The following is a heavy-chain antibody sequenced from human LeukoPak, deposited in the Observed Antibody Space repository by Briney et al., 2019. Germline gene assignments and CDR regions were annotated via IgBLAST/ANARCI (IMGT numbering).Heavy chain of an antibody. J-gene: IGHJ6*03. CDR3: AKLGSSGSNYYYYMDV. D-gene: IGHD6-19*01. Sequence: GGSLRLSCAASGFTFSSYWMSWVRQAPGKGLEWVSAITGNGVTTYYADSVKGRFTISRDNSRNTLYLQMNSLRADDTAVYYCAKLGSSGSNYYYYMDVWGKGTTVTVSS. CDR2: ITGNGVTT. CDR1: GFTFSSYW. V-gene: IGHV3-23*01.